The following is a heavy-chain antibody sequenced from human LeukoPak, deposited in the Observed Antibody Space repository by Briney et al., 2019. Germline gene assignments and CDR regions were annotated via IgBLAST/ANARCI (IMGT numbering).Heavy chain of an antibody. V-gene: IGHV1-2*02. CDR2: INPNSGGT. J-gene: IGHJ3*02. D-gene: IGHD3-22*01. Sequence: APVKVSCKASGYTFTGPYMHWVRQAPGQGLEWMGWINPNSGGTNYAQKFQGRVTMTRDTSISTTYMELSRLRSDDTAVYYCARDYYDSSGGALDIWGQGTMVTVSS. CDR1: GYTFTGPY. CDR3: ARDYYDSSGGALDI.